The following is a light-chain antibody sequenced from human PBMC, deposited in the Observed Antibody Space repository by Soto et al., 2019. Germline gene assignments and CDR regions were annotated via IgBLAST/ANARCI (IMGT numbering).Light chain of an antibody. Sequence: EIVLTQSPGTLSVSPWERATLSCRASQSVSIDLAWYQQTPGQAPRLLIYDASNRATGIPARFSGSGSGTDFTLTISSLEPEDFAVYYCQQYGSSPPFGQGTRLEI. J-gene: IGKJ5*01. CDR3: QQYGSSPP. V-gene: IGKV3-20*01. CDR2: DAS. CDR1: QSVSID.